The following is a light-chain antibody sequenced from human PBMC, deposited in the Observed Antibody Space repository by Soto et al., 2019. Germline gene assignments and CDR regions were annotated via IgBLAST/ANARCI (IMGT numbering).Light chain of an antibody. V-gene: IGLV2-14*03. CDR3: SSFADSSARDYV. Sequence: QSVLTQPASVSGSPGQSITISCTGTNSDIGAYDYVSWYQQHPGGVPKLLIYDVSSRPSGVSSRFSGSKSGNTASLTISGLQADEESDYYCSSFADSSARDYVFGGGTKLTVL. CDR2: DVS. CDR1: NSDIGAYDY. J-gene: IGLJ1*01.